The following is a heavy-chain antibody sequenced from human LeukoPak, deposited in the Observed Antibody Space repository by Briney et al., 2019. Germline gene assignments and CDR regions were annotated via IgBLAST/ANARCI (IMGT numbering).Heavy chain of an antibody. D-gene: IGHD3-3*01. CDR1: GGSFSGYY. J-gene: IGHJ6*03. CDR3: ARVVGVVIRYYYYYMGV. CDR2: INHSGST. V-gene: IGHV4-34*01. Sequence: SETLSLTCAVYGGSFSGYYWSWIRQPPGKGLEWIGEINHSGSTNYNPSLKSRVTISVDTTKNQFSLKLSSVTAADTAVYYCARVVGVVIRYYYYYMGVWGKGTTVTVSS.